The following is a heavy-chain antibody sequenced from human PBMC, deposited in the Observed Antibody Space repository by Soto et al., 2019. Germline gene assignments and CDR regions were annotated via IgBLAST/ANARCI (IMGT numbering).Heavy chain of an antibody. CDR2: ISSSSSYV. J-gene: IGHJ3*02. CDR1: GFTFSSYS. Sequence: PGGSLRLSCAASGFTFSSYSMNWVRQAPGKGLEWVSSISSSSSYVYYADSVKGRFTISRDNAKNSLYLQMNSLRAEDTAVYYCARDRSFYDILTGYYPDAFDIWGQGTMVTVSS. V-gene: IGHV3-21*01. D-gene: IGHD3-9*01. CDR3: ARDRSFYDILTGYYPDAFDI.